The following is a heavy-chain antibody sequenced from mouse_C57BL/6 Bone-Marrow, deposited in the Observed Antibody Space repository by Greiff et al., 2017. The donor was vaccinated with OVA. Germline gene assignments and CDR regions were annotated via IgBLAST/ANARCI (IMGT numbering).Heavy chain of an antibody. V-gene: IGHV3-6*01. D-gene: IGHD2-1*01. J-gene: IGHJ2*01. Sequence: EVQLVESGPGLVKPSQSLSLTCSVTGYSITSGYYWNWIRQFPGNKLEWMGYISYDGSNNYNPSLKNRISITRDTSKNQFFLKLNSVTTEDTATYYCARLYGNYVPYFDYWGQGTTLTVSS. CDR1: GYSITSGYY. CDR2: ISYDGSN. CDR3: ARLYGNYVPYFDY.